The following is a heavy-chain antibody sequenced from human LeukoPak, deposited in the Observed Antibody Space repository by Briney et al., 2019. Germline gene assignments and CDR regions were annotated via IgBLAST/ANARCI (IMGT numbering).Heavy chain of an antibody. J-gene: IGHJ3*02. CDR1: GFTFSGYW. V-gene: IGHV3-74*01. Sequence: GGSLRLSCAASGFTFSGYWMHWVRQAPGKGLVWVSRIYIDGSSTSYADSVKGRFTISRDNAKNTLYLQMNSLRAEDTAVYHCARDIGDAFDIWAKGQWSPSLQ. D-gene: IGHD2-15*01. CDR3: ARDIGDAFDI. CDR2: IYIDGSST.